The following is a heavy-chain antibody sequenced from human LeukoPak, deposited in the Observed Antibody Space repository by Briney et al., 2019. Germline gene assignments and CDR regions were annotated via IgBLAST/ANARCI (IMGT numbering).Heavy chain of an antibody. Sequence: GGTLRLSCAASGFTFSSYGMSWVRQAPGKGLEWVSVIYSGGSTYYADSVKGRFTISRDNSKNTLYLQMNSLRAEDTAVYYCARIDWGIEAFDIWGQGTMVTVSS. CDR1: GFTFSSYG. J-gene: IGHJ3*02. D-gene: IGHD7-27*01. V-gene: IGHV3-66*01. CDR3: ARIDWGIEAFDI. CDR2: IYSGGST.